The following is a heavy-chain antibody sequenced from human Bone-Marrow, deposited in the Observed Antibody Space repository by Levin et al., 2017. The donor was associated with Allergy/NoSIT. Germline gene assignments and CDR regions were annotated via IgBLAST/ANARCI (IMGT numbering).Heavy chain of an antibody. J-gene: IGHJ5*01. CDR1: GFNFRSYA. CDR2: ISGSGERT. D-gene: IGHD4-17*01. CDR3: AKHRMTTVTMSLFDS. V-gene: IGHV3-23*01. Sequence: PGGSLRLSCAASGFNFRSYAMSWVRQTPGKGLEWVSSISGSGERTNYADSVRGRFSISRDNSNNTLFLQMDSLTAEDTAMYYCAKHRMTTVTMSLFDSWGQGSLVTVSS.